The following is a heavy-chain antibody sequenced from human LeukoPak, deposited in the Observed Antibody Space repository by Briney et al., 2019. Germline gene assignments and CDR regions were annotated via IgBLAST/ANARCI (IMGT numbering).Heavy chain of an antibody. D-gene: IGHD4-23*01. Sequence: GGSVRLSCEASGFDFSNYYMSWVRQAPGKGLEWLANIKYDGSYTYYVDSVKGRLTLSRDNAKNSVYLQRSSLRAEDTAVYYCARDEGVTVATYRFDFWGRGTLVTVSS. CDR1: GFDFSNYY. J-gene: IGHJ4*02. CDR2: IKYDGSYT. CDR3: ARDEGVTVATYRFDF. V-gene: IGHV3-7*01.